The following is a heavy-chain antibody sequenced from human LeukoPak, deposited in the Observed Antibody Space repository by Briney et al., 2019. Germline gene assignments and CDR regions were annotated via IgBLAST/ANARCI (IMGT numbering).Heavy chain of an antibody. CDR1: GFTFSSYA. CDR2: ISYDGSNK. V-gene: IGHV3-30*04. CDR3: ARRSDY. Sequence: GGSLRLSCAASGFTFSSYAMHWVRQAPGKGLEWVAVISYDGSNKYYADSVKGRFTISRDNSKNTLYLQMNSLSTEDTAVYYCARRSDYWGQGTLVTVSS. J-gene: IGHJ4*02.